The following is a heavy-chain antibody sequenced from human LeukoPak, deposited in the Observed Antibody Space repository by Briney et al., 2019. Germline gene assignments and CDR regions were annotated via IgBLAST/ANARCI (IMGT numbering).Heavy chain of an antibody. CDR1: GGSISSSAL. CDR2: SHHSGRT. Sequence: SETLSLTCAASGGSISSSALWRWVRQPPGKGLEWIGDSHHSGRTNYIPSLKSRITISVDKSNNQFSLTLSSVTAADTAVYYCASRSYISGPYWGQGTLVTVSS. V-gene: IGHV4-4*02. D-gene: IGHD6-25*01. J-gene: IGHJ4*02. CDR3: ASRSYISGPY.